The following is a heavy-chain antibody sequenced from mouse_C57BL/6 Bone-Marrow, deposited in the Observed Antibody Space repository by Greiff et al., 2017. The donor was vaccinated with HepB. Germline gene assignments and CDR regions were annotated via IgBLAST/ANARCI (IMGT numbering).Heavy chain of an antibody. CDR3: ASYYYGSPPFAY. J-gene: IGHJ3*01. Sequence: QVQLQQSGAELAKPGASVKLSCKASGYTFTSYWMNWVKQRPGQGLEWIGYINPSSGYTKYNQKFKDKATLTADKSSITAYMQLSSLTYEDSAVYYCASYYYGSPPFAYWGQGTLVTVSA. V-gene: IGHV1-7*01. CDR2: INPSSGYT. D-gene: IGHD1-1*01. CDR1: GYTFTSYW.